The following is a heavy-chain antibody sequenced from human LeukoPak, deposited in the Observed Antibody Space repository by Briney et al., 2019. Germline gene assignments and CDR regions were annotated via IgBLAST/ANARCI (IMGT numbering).Heavy chain of an antibody. V-gene: IGHV3-21*01. D-gene: IGHD6-19*01. CDR3: ARPPKYSSGIDY. CDR2: ISSSSSCI. J-gene: IGHJ4*02. Sequence: GGSLRLSCAASGFTFSSYSMNWVRQAPGKGLEWVSSISSSSSCIYYADSVKGRFTISRDNAKNSLYLQMNSLRAEDTAVYYCARPPKYSSGIDYWGQGTLVTVSS. CDR1: GFTFSSYS.